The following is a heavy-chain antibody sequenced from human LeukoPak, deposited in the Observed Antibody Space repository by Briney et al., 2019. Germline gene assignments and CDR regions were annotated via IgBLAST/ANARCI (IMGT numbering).Heavy chain of an antibody. D-gene: IGHD3-22*01. Sequence: GGSLRLSCAASGFTFKSYAMNWVHQAPGKGLEWVSGISGSGGSTYYADSVKGRFTISRDNSKNTLYLQMNSLRAEDTAVYYCATPNDSSDYYRSEYFQHWGQGTLVTVSS. CDR3: ATPNDSSDYYRSEYFQH. CDR2: ISGSGGST. CDR1: GFTFKSYA. V-gene: IGHV3-23*01. J-gene: IGHJ1*01.